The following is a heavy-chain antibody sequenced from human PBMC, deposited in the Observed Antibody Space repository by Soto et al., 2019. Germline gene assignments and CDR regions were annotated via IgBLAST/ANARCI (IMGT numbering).Heavy chain of an antibody. CDR1: GFNFRNFN. Sequence: PGGSLRLSCEGSGFNFRNFNMIWVRQAPGKGLEWVSSVSGSSSYIYYADSVKGRFTVSRDNANNLVFLQMNGLRPEDTAMYYCARDLRGHYGPWGQGTMVTDSS. J-gene: IGHJ3*01. V-gene: IGHV3-21*06. D-gene: IGHD4-17*01. CDR2: VSGSSSYI. CDR3: ARDLRGHYGP.